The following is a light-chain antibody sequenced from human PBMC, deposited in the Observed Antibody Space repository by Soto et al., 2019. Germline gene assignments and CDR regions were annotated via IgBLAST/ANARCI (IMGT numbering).Light chain of an antibody. Sequence: QTVVTQEPSFSVSPGGTVTLTCGLSSGSVSTSNYPSWYQQTPGQPPRTLIYSTNTRSSGVPARFSGSILGNKAALTITGAQADDDSDYYCVLYMGSGIRVFGGGTKLTVL. CDR2: STN. V-gene: IGLV8-61*01. CDR1: SGSVSTSNY. CDR3: VLYMGSGIRV. J-gene: IGLJ2*01.